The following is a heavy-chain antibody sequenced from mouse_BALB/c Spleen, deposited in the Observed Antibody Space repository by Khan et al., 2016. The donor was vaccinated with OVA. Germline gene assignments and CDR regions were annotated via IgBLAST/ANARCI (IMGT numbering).Heavy chain of an antibody. D-gene: IGHD2-2*01. CDR1: GYSFTSYW. J-gene: IGHJ2*01. V-gene: IGHV1-5*01. CDR3: TRSYGSFYFDY. CDR2: FYPGSSDT. Sequence: VQLQQSGTVPARPGASVKMSCKASGYSFTSYWMHWVTQRPGQGLEWIGAFYPGSSDTRYNQMFKDRAKLTAVTSASTVYMELSSLTNEDSAVYYCTRSYGSFYFDYWGQGTTLTVSS.